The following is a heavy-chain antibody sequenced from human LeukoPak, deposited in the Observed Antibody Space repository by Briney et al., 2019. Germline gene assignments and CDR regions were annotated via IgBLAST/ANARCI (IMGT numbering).Heavy chain of an antibody. D-gene: IGHD2-2*01. CDR1: GYTFTSYG. V-gene: IGHV1-18*01. CDR2: ISAYNGNT. CDR3: ARDRCSSTSCYGPGGY. Sequence: ASVKVSCKASGYTFTSYGISWVRQAPGQGLEWMGWISAYNGNTNYAQKLQGRVTMTTDTSTSTAYMELRSLRSDDTVVYYCARDRCSSTSCYGPGGYWGQGTLSPSPQ. J-gene: IGHJ4*02.